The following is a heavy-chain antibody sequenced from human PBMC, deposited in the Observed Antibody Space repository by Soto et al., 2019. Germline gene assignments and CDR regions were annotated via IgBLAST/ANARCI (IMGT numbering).Heavy chain of an antibody. CDR3: AKDHYDFWSGLKRYYYGMDV. Sequence: GGSLRLSCAASGFTFSSYGMHWVRQAPGKGLEWVAVISYDGSNKYYADSVKGRFTISRDNSKNTLYLQMNSLRAEDTAVYYCAKDHYDFWSGLKRYYYGMDVWGQGTTVTVSS. V-gene: IGHV3-30*18. CDR2: ISYDGSNK. J-gene: IGHJ6*02. CDR1: GFTFSSYG. D-gene: IGHD3-3*01.